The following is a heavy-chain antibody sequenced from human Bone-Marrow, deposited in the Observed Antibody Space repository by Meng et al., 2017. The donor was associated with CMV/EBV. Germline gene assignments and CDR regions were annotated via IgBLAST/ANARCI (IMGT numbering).Heavy chain of an antibody. CDR3: ARNIGFGELFYDAFDF. J-gene: IGHJ3*01. CDR1: GYTFTSYD. V-gene: IGHV1-8*01. Sequence: ASVKVSCKASGYTFTSYDINWVRQATGQGLEWMGWMNPNSGNTGYAQKFQGRVTMTRNTSISTAYMELSSLRSEDTAVYYCARNIGFGELFYDAFDFWGQGTMVTVSS. CDR2: MNPNSGNT. D-gene: IGHD3-10*01.